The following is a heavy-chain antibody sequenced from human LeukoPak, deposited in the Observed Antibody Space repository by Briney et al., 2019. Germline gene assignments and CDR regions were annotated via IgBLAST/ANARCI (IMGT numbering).Heavy chain of an antibody. V-gene: IGHV3-23*01. CDR1: GFTFTSYA. CDR2: ISGSGGST. CDR3: AKVWYSSGWYFDY. Sequence: GGSLRLSCAASGFTFTSYAMSWVRQAPGKGLEWVSGISGSGGSTDYADSAKGRFTISRDNSKNTLYLQMNSLRADDTAVYYCAKVWYSSGWYFDYWGQGTLVTVSS. J-gene: IGHJ4*02. D-gene: IGHD6-19*01.